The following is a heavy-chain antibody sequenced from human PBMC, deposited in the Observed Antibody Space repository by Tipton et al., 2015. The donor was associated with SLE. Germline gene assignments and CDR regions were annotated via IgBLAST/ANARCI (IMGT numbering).Heavy chain of an antibody. CDR2: IYYSGST. V-gene: IGHV4-39*01. CDR1: GGSISSSSYY. D-gene: IGHD4-23*01. J-gene: IGHJ4*02. Sequence: LRLSCTVSGGSISSSSYYWGWIRQPPGKGLEWIGSIYYSGSTYYNPSLKSQVTISVDTSKNQFSLKLSSVTAADTAVYYCARHTDYGGNSDSFDYWGQGTLVTVSS. CDR3: ARHTDYGGNSDSFDY.